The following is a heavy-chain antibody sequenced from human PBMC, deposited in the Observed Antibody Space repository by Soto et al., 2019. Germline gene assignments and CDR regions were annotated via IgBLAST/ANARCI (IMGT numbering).Heavy chain of an antibody. Sequence: PSETLSLTCTVSGGSISSSSYYWGWIRQPPGKGLEWIGSIYYSGSTYYNPSLKSRVTISVDTSKNQFSLKLSSVTAADTAVYYCARCLGYYYYYMDVWSKGTTVTVSS. V-gene: IGHV4-39*01. CDR2: IYYSGST. CDR1: GGSISSSSYY. J-gene: IGHJ6*03. CDR3: ARCLGYYYYYMDV.